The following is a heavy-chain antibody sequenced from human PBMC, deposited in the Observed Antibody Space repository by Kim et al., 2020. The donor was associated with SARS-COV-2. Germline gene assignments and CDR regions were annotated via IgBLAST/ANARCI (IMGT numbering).Heavy chain of an antibody. Sequence: SRVTISVDTSKNQFSLKLSSVTAADTAVYYCARVGREYTAFGYYYYYMDVWGKGTTVTVSS. D-gene: IGHD5-18*01. J-gene: IGHJ6*03. CDR3: ARVGREYTAFGYYYYYMDV. V-gene: IGHV4-31*02.